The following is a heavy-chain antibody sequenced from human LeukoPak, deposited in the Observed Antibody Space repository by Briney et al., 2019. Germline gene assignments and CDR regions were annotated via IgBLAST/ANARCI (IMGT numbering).Heavy chain of an antibody. CDR2: MNPNSGNT. Sequence: ASVKVSCKASGYTLTSYDINWVRQATGQGLEWMGWMNPNSGNTGYAQKFQGRVTMTRNTSISTAYMELSSLRSEDTAVYYCARGPDYGENYYYYYYMDVWGKGTTVTVSS. CDR1: GYTLTSYD. D-gene: IGHD4-17*01. V-gene: IGHV1-8*01. CDR3: ARGPDYGENYYYYYYMDV. J-gene: IGHJ6*03.